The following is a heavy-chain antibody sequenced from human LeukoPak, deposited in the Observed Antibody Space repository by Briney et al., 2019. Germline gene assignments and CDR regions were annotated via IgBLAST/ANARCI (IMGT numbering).Heavy chain of an antibody. V-gene: IGHV4-61*01. Sequence: SETLSLTCSVSGYSISSGFYWDWIRQPPGKGLEWIGYIYYSGSTNYNPSLKSRVTISVDTPKNQFSLKLSSVTAADTAVYYCARRIGYSYDYWGQGTLVTVSS. J-gene: IGHJ4*02. CDR1: GYSISSGFY. D-gene: IGHD5-18*01. CDR2: IYYSGST. CDR3: ARRIGYSYDY.